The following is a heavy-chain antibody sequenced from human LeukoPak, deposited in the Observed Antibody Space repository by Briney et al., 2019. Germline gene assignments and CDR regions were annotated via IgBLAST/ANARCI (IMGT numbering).Heavy chain of an antibody. CDR3: ARRLGLRWDLQAFDI. V-gene: IGHV1-8*02. D-gene: IGHD4-23*01. Sequence: ASVTVSCKASGYTFISYDINWVRQAPGQGLEWMGWMNPNSGNRGYAQKFQGRVTITRNTSISTAYMELSSLRSEDTAVYYCARRLGLRWDLQAFDIWGQGTMVTVSS. CDR2: MNPNSGNR. J-gene: IGHJ3*02. CDR1: GYTFISYD.